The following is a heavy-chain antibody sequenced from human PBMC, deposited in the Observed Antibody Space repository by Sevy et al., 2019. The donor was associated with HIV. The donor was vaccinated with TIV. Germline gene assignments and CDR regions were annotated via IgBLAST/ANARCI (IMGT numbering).Heavy chain of an antibody. CDR3: AKESTNRYYDFWSGYTNCYGMDV. CDR1: GFTFSSYG. Sequence: GGSLRLSCAASGFTFSSYGMHWVRQAPGKGLEWVAVISYDGSNKYYADSVKGRFTISRDNSKNTLYLQMNSLRAEDTAVYYCAKESTNRYYDFWSGYTNCYGMDVWGQGTTVTVSS. V-gene: IGHV3-30*18. CDR2: ISYDGSNK. J-gene: IGHJ6*02. D-gene: IGHD3-3*01.